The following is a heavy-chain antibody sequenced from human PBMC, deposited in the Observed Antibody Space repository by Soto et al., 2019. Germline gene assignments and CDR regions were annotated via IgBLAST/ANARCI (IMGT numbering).Heavy chain of an antibody. Sequence: EVQLVESGGGLVQPGGPLRLSCSVSGFTLSDHYIDWVRQAPGKGLGWVGRSRNQANGYSTIYAASVKGRFTTSRDDSKNLVYLQMESLRTEDTAVYYCVRDTYFSDSSSYTRCFDFWGQGALVTVSS. CDR2: SRNQANGYST. J-gene: IGHJ4*02. CDR1: GFTLSDHY. CDR3: VRDTYFSDSSSYTRCFDF. V-gene: IGHV3-72*01. D-gene: IGHD3-22*01.